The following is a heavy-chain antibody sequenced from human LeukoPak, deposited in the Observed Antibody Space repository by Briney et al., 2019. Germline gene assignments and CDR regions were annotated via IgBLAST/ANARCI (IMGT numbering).Heavy chain of an antibody. CDR1: GFTFSDYY. J-gene: IGHJ4*02. V-gene: IGHV4-34*01. CDR2: INHSGST. Sequence: PGGSLRLSCAASGFTFSDYYMSWIRQPPGKGLEWIGEINHSGSTNYNPSLKSRVTISVDTSKNQFSLKLSSVTAADTAVYYCARTSGYSSGWQHYWGQGTLVTVSS. D-gene: IGHD6-19*01. CDR3: ARTSGYSSGWQHY.